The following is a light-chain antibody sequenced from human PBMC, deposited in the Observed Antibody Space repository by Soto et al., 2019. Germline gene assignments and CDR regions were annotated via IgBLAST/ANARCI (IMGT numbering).Light chain of an antibody. Sequence: LAQSRSVSGSPGQSLTISCTGTSNGVGRFGYVSCHQQHPGKAPKVRIYDVHERTQGSPNIASGSTTGNPASPTLSGRQADAEADYYCCSYAGSSTPDVFGTGTTVTVL. CDR1: SNGVGRFGY. J-gene: IGLJ1*01. V-gene: IGLV2-11*01. CDR3: CSYAGSSTPDV. CDR2: DVH.